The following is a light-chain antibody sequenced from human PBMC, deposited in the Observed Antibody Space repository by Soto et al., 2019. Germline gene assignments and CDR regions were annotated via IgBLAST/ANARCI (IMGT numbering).Light chain of an antibody. CDR3: QQRSNWPPNP. V-gene: IGKV3-11*01. Sequence: EIVLTQSPATLSLSPGERATLSCRASQSVSSYLAWYQQKPGQAPRLLIYDASNRATGIPARFSRSVSGTDFTLTISSLEPEDFAVYYCQQRSNWPPNPFGQGTKLEIK. CDR2: DAS. CDR1: QSVSSY. J-gene: IGKJ2*01.